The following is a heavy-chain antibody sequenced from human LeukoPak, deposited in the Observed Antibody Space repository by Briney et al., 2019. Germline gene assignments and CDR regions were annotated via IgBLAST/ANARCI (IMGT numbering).Heavy chain of an antibody. CDR1: GFTVSSNY. D-gene: IGHD4-17*01. V-gene: IGHV3-53*01. J-gene: IGHJ4*02. CDR3: ARRWTVTTPSDY. Sequence: PGGSLRLSCAASGFTVSSNYMSWVRQAPGKGLEWVSVIYSGGSTYYADSAKGRFTISRDNSKNTLYLQMNSLRAEDTAVYYCARRWTVTTPSDYWGQGTLVTVSS. CDR2: IYSGGST.